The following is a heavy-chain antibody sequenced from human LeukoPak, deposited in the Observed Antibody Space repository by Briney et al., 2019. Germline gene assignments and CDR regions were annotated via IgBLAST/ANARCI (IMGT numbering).Heavy chain of an antibody. CDR2: IKQDGSEK. D-gene: IGHD2-8*01. CDR1: GFTFSSYW. Sequence: PGGSLRLSCAASGFTFSSYWMSWVRQAPGKGLEWVANIKQDGSEKYYVDSVKGRFTISRDNAKNSLYLQMNSLRAEDTAVYYCAKVRLGCTNGVCYSYYYYGMDVWGQGTTVTVSS. V-gene: IGHV3-7*03. CDR3: AKVRLGCTNGVCYSYYYYGMDV. J-gene: IGHJ6*02.